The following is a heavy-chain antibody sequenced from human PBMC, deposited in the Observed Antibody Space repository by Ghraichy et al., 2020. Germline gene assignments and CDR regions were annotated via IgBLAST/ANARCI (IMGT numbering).Heavy chain of an antibody. D-gene: IGHD5-18*01. CDR3: AKDLTRGGYSYGRTEIEDAFAI. V-gene: IGHV3-23*01. CDR1: GFTFGSYA. CDR2: ISGSGGST. J-gene: IGHJ3*02. Sequence: GGSLRLSCAASGFTFGSYAMSWVRQAPGKGLEWVCSISGSGGSTYYADSVTGRFTISRYNSKNTLYLQMNSLRAEDKAVYYCAKDLTRGGYSYGRTEIEDAFAIWGKKAIVAVSS.